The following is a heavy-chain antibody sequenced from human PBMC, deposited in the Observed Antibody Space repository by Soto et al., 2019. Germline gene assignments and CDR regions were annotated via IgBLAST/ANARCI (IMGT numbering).Heavy chain of an antibody. V-gene: IGHV3-21*01. CDR2: ISSSSSYI. J-gene: IGHJ4*02. D-gene: IGHD2-8*01. CDR1: GFTFSSYS. CDR3: AREPLGYCTNGVCYTGFDY. Sequence: SGGSLRLSCAASGFTFSSYSMNWVRQAPGKGLEWVSSISSSSSYIYYADSVKGRFTISRDNAKNSLYLQMNSLRAEDTAVYYCAREPLGYCTNGVCYTGFDYWGQGTLVTV.